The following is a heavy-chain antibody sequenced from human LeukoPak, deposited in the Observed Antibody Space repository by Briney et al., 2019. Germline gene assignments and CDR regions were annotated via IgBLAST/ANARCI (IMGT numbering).Heavy chain of an antibody. CDR3: ARGRFGDSSGWYVRNYFDY. D-gene: IGHD6-19*01. Sequence: GASVKVSCKASGGTFSSYTISWVRQAPGQGLEWMGRIIPILGIANYAQKFQGRVTITADKSTSTAYMELSSLRSEDTAVYYCARGRFGDSSGWYVRNYFDYWGQGTLVTVSS. CDR2: IIPILGIA. J-gene: IGHJ4*02. V-gene: IGHV1-69*02. CDR1: GGTFSSYT.